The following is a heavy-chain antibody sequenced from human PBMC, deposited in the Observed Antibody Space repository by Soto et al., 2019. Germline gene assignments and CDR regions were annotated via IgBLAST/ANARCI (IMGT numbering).Heavy chain of an antibody. D-gene: IGHD3-16*02. Sequence: ASVKVSCKVSGYTLTELSMHWVRQAPGKGLEWMGGFDPEDGETIYAQKFQGRVTMTEDTSTDTAYMELSSLRSEDTAVYYCATEIAYYDYVWGSYRRHSFDYWGQGTLVTVSS. CDR1: GYTLTELS. J-gene: IGHJ4*02. CDR3: ATEIAYYDYVWGSYRRHSFDY. V-gene: IGHV1-24*01. CDR2: FDPEDGET.